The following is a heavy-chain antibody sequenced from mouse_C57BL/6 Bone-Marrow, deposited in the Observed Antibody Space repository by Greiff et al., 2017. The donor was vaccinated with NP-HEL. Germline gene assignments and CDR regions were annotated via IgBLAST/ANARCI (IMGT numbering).Heavy chain of an antibody. V-gene: IGHV5-2*01. D-gene: IGHD4-1*01. CDR2: INSDGGST. CDR3: ARHGNKGAWFAY. Sequence: EVKLMESGGGLVQPGESLKLSCESNEYEFHSHDMSWVRKTPEKRLELVAAINSDGGSTYYPDTMERRFIISRDNTKKTLYLQMSSLRSEDTALYYCARHGNKGAWFAYWGQGTLVTVSA. CDR1: EYEFHSHD. J-gene: IGHJ3*01.